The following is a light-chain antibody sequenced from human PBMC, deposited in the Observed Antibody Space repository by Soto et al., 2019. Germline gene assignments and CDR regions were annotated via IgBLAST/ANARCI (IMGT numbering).Light chain of an antibody. CDR1: SSDIGAYSY. J-gene: IGLJ1*01. Sequence: QSALTQPASVSGSPGQSITISCIGTSSDIGAYSYVSWYQQHPGKVPKLMIYEVTNRPSGLSNRFSGSKSGNTASLTISGLQAEDEAEYFCSSYSSNSTLYVFGTGTKVTVL. CDR2: EVT. CDR3: SSYSSNSTLYV. V-gene: IGLV2-14*01.